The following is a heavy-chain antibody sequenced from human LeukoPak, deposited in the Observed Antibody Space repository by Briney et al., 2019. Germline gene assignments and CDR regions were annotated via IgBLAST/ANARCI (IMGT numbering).Heavy chain of an antibody. Sequence: SVKVSCKASGGTFSSYAISWVRQAPGQGLEGMGGIIPIFGTANYAQKFQGRVTITADDSTSTAYMELSSLRSEDTAVDYCAGGQLAAATFDPWGQGTLVTVSS. V-gene: IGHV1-69*13. CDR3: AGGQLAAATFDP. CDR1: GGTFSSYA. D-gene: IGHD6-13*01. CDR2: IIPIFGTA. J-gene: IGHJ5*02.